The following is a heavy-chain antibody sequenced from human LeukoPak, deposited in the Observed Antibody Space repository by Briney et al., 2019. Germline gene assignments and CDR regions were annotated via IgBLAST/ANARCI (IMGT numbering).Heavy chain of an antibody. Sequence: GGSLRLSCAASGFTFSNYWMHWVRHAPGKGLVWVSRIYTDETTTSYADSVKGRFTISRDNAKNTLYLQMNSLRAEDTAVYYCAKDMTRYSGSYPKGYYFDYWGQGTLVTVSS. V-gene: IGHV3-74*01. D-gene: IGHD1-26*01. CDR3: AKDMTRYSGSYPKGYYFDY. CDR1: GFTFSNYW. J-gene: IGHJ4*02. CDR2: IYTDETTT.